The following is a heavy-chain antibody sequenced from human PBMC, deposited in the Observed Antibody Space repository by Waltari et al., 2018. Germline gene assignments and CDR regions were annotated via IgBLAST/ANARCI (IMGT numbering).Heavy chain of an antibody. CDR2: IIPIFGTA. CDR1: GGTFSSYA. D-gene: IGHD3-3*01. V-gene: IGHV1-69*01. Sequence: QVQLVQSGAEVKKPGSSVKVSCKASGGTFSSYAISWVRQAPGQELEWMGGIIPIFGTANYAQKFQGRVTITADESTSTAYMELSSLRSEDTAVYYCARGTDYDFWSGRPNYFDYWGQGTLVTVSS. J-gene: IGHJ4*02. CDR3: ARGTDYDFWSGRPNYFDY.